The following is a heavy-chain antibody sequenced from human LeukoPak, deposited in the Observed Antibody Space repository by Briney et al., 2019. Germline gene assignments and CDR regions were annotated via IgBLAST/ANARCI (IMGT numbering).Heavy chain of an antibody. D-gene: IGHD2-2*01. CDR2: IYHSGSS. CDR3: ARQCSSSSCYFDY. Sequence: SSETLSLTCAVSGYSISRDYYWGWIRQPPGKGLEWIGNIYHSGSSCYNPSLKSRVTISVDTSKNQFSLKLTSVTAADTAVYYCARQCSSSSCYFDYWGQGTLVTVSS. J-gene: IGHJ4*02. CDR1: GYSISRDYY. V-gene: IGHV4-38-2*01.